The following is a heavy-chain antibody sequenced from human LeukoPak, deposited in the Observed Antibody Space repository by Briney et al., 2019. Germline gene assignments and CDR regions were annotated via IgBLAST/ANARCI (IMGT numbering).Heavy chain of an antibody. CDR2: IYYSGST. CDR1: GGAICNSELY. Sequence: PSETLSLTCTVSGGAICNSELYWGWVRQPPGKGLEWIAMIYYSGSTYSNPSLKSRVTISVDTSKNQFSLKVRSVTAADSAVYFCARLAGHHNNGRFDFWGQGVLVSVSS. V-gene: IGHV4-39*01. J-gene: IGHJ4*02. D-gene: IGHD1-1*01. CDR3: ARLAGHHNNGRFDF.